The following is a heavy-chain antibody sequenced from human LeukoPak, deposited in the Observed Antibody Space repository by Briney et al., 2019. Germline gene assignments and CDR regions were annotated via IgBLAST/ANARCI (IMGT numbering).Heavy chain of an antibody. CDR1: GGSISSGDYY. D-gene: IGHD1-7*01. J-gene: IGHJ3*02. V-gene: IGHV4-61*08. Sequence: SQTLSLTCTVSGGSISSGDYYWSWIRQPPGKGLEWIGYIYYSGSTNYNPSLKSRVTISVDTSKNQFSLKLSSVTAADTAVYYCARDLDSGWNYVHAFDIWGQGTMVTVSS. CDR3: ARDLDSGWNYVHAFDI. CDR2: IYYSGST.